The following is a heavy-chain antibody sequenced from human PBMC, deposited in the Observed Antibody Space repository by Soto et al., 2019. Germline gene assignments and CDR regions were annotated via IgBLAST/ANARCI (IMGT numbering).Heavy chain of an antibody. J-gene: IGHJ4*02. D-gene: IGHD1-1*01. V-gene: IGHV1-18*01. Sequence: QVQLVQSGAEVKKPGASVKVSCTASGDTFTSYGISWVRQAPGQGLEWMGWISANNCNTNYAQKFQGRVTMTTDTSTSTGYMELRSLRSDDKAVYYCAVDRARYALDYCGQGTLLTVSS. CDR1: GDTFTSYG. CDR2: ISANNCNT. CDR3: AVDRARYALDY.